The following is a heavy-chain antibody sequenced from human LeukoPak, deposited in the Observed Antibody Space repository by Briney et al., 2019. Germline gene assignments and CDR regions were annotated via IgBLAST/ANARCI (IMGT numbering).Heavy chain of an antibody. D-gene: IGHD2-15*01. V-gene: IGHV3-48*03. CDR1: GFAFGFYE. CDR2: IKSGGSSI. CDR3: ARGGRCSGDNCYATLYDY. J-gene: IGHJ4*02. Sequence: QTGGSLRLSCATSGFAFGFYEMNWVRQAPGKGLESVSYIKSGGSSIYYADSVRGRFTISRDDAKNSLYLQMNGLRPEDTAIYYCARGGRCSGDNCYATLYDYWGQGTVVTVSS.